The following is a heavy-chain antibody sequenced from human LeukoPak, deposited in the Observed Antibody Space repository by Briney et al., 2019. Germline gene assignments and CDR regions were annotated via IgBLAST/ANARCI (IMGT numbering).Heavy chain of an antibody. CDR3: ARDGGFTGYDLLDY. J-gene: IGHJ4*02. Sequence: GGSLRLSCVASGFSLSSFWMTWVRPAPGKGLEWVAYINEEWRAKNYAESVKGRFSLSRDNAKNSVHLQLNSLTAEDTAVYYCARDGGFTGYDLLDYWGQGTLVTVSS. CDR1: GFSLSSFW. D-gene: IGHD5-12*01. CDR2: INEEWRAK. V-gene: IGHV3-7*01.